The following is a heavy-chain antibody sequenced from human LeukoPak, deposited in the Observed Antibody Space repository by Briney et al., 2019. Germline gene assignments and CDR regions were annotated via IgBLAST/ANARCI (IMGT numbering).Heavy chain of an antibody. D-gene: IGHD3-10*01. Sequence: GGSLRLSCAASGFTFSSYAMSWVRQAPGKGLEGVSAISGSGGSTYYADSVKGRFTISRDNSKNTLYLQMNSLRAEDTAVYYCAKGYYGSGSYYFVYWGQGTLVTVSS. CDR2: ISGSGGST. V-gene: IGHV3-23*01. J-gene: IGHJ4*02. CDR1: GFTFSSYA. CDR3: AKGYYGSGSYYFVY.